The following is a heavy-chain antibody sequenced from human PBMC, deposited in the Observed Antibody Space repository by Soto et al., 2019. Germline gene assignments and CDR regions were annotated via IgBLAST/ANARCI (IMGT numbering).Heavy chain of an antibody. V-gene: IGHV3-30*18. D-gene: IGHD6-19*01. Sequence: PVGSLRLSCAASGFTFSSYGMHWVRQAPGKGLEWVAVISYDGSNKYYADSVKGRFTISRDNSKNTLYLQMNSLRAEDTAVYYCAKQDSGWYYYYYGMDVWGQGTTVTVSS. CDR3: AKQDSGWYYYYYGMDV. J-gene: IGHJ6*02. CDR1: GFTFSSYG. CDR2: ISYDGSNK.